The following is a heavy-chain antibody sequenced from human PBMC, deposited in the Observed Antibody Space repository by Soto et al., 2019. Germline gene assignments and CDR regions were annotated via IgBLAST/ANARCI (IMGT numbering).Heavy chain of an antibody. CDR3: GRGRSGEVVIFY. D-gene: IGHD1-26*01. Sequence: QVQLEQSGAEVKESGASVKVSCKASGYTFTGYYIHWVRQAPGQAPEWVGEIGPKNGGTRYAQKFQGRVTMTKDTSITTVYMELRNLSPDDTAVYFCGRGRSGEVVIFYGGQGTLVTVHS. CDR2: IGPKNGGT. J-gene: IGHJ4*02. CDR1: GYTFTGYY. V-gene: IGHV1-2*02.